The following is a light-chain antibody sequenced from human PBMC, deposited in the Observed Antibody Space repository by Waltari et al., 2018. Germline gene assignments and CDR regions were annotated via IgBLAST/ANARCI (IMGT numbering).Light chain of an antibody. Sequence: EIVMTQSPATLSVSPGERVTLSCRASQSVGSNLAWYQQKPGQTPRLLIYGASTRATGIAARFRGSGSGTEFTLTISSLQSEDFAVYYCQQYNQWPPITFGPGTKVDIK. J-gene: IGKJ3*01. CDR1: QSVGSN. CDR2: GAS. CDR3: QQYNQWPPIT. V-gene: IGKV3-15*01.